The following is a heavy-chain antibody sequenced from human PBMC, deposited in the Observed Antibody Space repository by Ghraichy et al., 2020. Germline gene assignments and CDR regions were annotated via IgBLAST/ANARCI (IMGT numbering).Heavy chain of an antibody. CDR1: GGSFSGYY. V-gene: IGHV4-34*01. Sequence: SETLSLTCAVYGGSFSGYYWSWIRQPPGKGLEWIGEINHSGSTNYNPSLKSRVTISVDTSKNQFSLKLSSVTAADTAVYYCARRRRLGDNKTFDYWGQGTLVTVSS. CDR3: ARRRRLGDNKTFDY. J-gene: IGHJ4*02. D-gene: IGHD3-16*01. CDR2: INHSGST.